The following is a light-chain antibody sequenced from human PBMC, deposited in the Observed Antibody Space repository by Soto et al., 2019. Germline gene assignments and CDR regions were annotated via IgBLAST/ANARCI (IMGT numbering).Light chain of an antibody. CDR1: QSISGW. CDR3: QQYSRHSPGT. V-gene: IGKV1-5*01. CDR2: DAS. Sequence: DIQMTQSPSTLSPSVGDRVTVTCRASQSISGWLAWYQQKPGKAXKLLIYDASTLESGVPSRFSGSGSGTEFTLTISSLQPEDFANYYCQQYSRHSPGTFGQGTKVDIK. J-gene: IGKJ1*01.